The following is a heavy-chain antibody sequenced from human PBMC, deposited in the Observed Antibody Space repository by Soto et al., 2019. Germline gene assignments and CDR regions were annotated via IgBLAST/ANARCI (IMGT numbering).Heavy chain of an antibody. D-gene: IGHD6-19*01. CDR2: VSHDGRNK. J-gene: IGHJ4*02. V-gene: IGHV3-30*18. CDR1: GFTFRDYA. CDR3: AKGGRQWLVTSDFNY. Sequence: VQLVESGGGVVQPGGSLRPSCAAPGFTFRDYARHWFRQVPGKGLEWGAVVSHDGRNKHYADSGKGRFTISRDSSKNTVSLEMTSLRAEDTAVYYCAKGGRQWLVTSDFNYWGQGALVTVSS.